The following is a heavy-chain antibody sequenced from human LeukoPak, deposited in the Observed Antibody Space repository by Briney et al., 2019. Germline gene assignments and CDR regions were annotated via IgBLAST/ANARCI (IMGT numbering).Heavy chain of an antibody. Sequence: PGGSLRLSCAASGFTFSGYSMNWVRQAPGKGLEWVSYISSSGSPIYYADSVKGRFTISRDNAKNSVYLQMNSLRDEDTAVYYCVRDPDALDYWGQGTLVTVSS. CDR1: GFTFSGYS. J-gene: IGHJ4*02. CDR3: VRDPDALDY. CDR2: ISSSGSPI. V-gene: IGHV3-48*02.